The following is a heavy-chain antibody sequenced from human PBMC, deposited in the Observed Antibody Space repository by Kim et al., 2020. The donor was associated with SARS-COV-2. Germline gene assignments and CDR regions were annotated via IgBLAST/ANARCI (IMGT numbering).Heavy chain of an antibody. D-gene: IGHD3-9*01. CDR2: ISSSGSTI. V-gene: IGHV3-48*03. Sequence: GGSLRLSCAASGFTFSSYEMNWVRQAPGKGLEWVSYISSSGSTIYYADSVKGRFTISRDNAKNSLYLQMNSLRAEDTAVYYCARGLRYFDWFQSPQYYGMDVWGQGTTVTVSS. CDR3: ARGLRYFDWFQSPQYYGMDV. CDR1: GFTFSSYE. J-gene: IGHJ6*02.